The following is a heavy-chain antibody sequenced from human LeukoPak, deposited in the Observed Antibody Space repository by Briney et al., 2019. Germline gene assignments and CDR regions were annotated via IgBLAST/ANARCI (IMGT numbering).Heavy chain of an antibody. J-gene: IGHJ6*02. Sequence: GASVKVSCKASRYTFISYGISWVRQAPGQGLEWMGWISAYNGNTNYAQKLQGRVTMTTDTSTSTAYMELRSLRSDDTAVYYCARADTGWYYGMDVWGQGTTVTVSS. V-gene: IGHV1-18*01. CDR3: ARADTGWYYGMDV. CDR2: ISAYNGNT. CDR1: RYTFISYG. D-gene: IGHD5-18*01.